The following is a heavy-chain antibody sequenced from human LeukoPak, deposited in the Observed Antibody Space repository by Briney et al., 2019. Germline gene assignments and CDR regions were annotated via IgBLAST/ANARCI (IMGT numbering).Heavy chain of an antibody. D-gene: IGHD1-1*01. V-gene: IGHV4-39*01. CDR1: GGSISSSSYY. J-gene: IGHJ4*02. CDR3: ARHADDSPSHFDY. Sequence: SETLSLTCTVSGGSISSSSYYWGWIRQPPGKGLEWIGSIYYSGSTYYNPSLKSRVTISVDTSKNQFSLKLSSVTAAHTAVYYCARHADDSPSHFDYWGQGTLITVSS. CDR2: IYYSGST.